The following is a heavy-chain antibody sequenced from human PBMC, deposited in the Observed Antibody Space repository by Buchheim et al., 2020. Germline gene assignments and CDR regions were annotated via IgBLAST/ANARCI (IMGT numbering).Heavy chain of an antibody. V-gene: IGHV1-46*01. D-gene: IGHD3-22*01. Sequence: QVQLVQSGAEVKKPGASVKVSCKASGYTFTGYYMHWVRQAPGQGLEWMGIINPSGGSTSYAQKFQGRVTMTRDPSTSPGYMELSSLRSEDTAVYYCASTSQTYYYDSSGYYGLGYWGQGTL. CDR3: ASTSQTYYYDSSGYYGLGY. CDR1: GYTFTGYY. J-gene: IGHJ4*02. CDR2: INPSGGST.